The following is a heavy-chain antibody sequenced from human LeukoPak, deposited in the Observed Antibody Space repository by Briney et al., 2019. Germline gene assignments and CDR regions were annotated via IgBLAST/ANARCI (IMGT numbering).Heavy chain of an antibody. D-gene: IGHD1-26*01. CDR3: ARLQWELLHWYFDL. CDR1: GGSFSGYY. Sequence: SETLSLTCAVYGGSFSGYYWSWIRQPPGKGLEWIGEINHSGSTNYNPSLKSRVTISVDTSKNQFSLKLSSVTAADTAVYYCARLQWELLHWYFDLWGRGTLVTVSS. V-gene: IGHV4-34*01. J-gene: IGHJ2*01. CDR2: INHSGST.